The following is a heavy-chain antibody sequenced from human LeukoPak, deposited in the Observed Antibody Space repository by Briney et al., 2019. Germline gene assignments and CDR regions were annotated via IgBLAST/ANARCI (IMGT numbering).Heavy chain of an antibody. V-gene: IGHV1-2*02. CDR2: INPNSGGT. CDR3: ARRRIAARPPYYYYYMDV. CDR1: GYTFTGYY. D-gene: IGHD6-6*01. J-gene: IGHJ6*03. Sequence: ASVKVSCKASGYTFTGYYMHWVRQAPGQGLEWMGWINPNSGGTNYAQKFQGRVTMTRDTSISTAYMELSRLRSDDTAVYYCARRRIAARPPYYYYYMDVWGKGTTVTVSS.